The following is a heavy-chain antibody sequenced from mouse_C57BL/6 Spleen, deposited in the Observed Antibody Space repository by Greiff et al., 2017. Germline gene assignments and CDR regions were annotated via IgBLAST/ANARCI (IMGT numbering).Heavy chain of an antibody. Sequence: VKLQQPGAELVKPGASVKLSCKASGYTFTSYWMHWVKQRPGQGLEWIGMIHPNSGSTNYNEKFKSKATLTVDKSSSTAYMQLSSLTSEDSAVYYCAREYYGSSLFAYWGQGTLVTVSA. D-gene: IGHD1-1*01. V-gene: IGHV1-64*01. CDR3: AREYYGSSLFAY. CDR1: GYTFTSYW. CDR2: IHPNSGST. J-gene: IGHJ3*01.